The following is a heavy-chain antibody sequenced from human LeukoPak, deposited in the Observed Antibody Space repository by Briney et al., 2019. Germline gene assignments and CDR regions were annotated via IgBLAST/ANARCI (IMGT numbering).Heavy chain of an antibody. J-gene: IGHJ4*02. D-gene: IGHD3-3*01. V-gene: IGHV1-2*02. CDR1: GYTFTGYY. CDR2: INPNSGGT. CDR3: ARGGYDFWSGIFDY. Sequence: GASVKVSCTASGYTFTGYYMHWVRQAPGQGLEWMGWINPNSGGTNYAQKFQGRVTMTRDTSISTAYMELSRLRSDDTAVYYCARGGYDFWSGIFDYWGQGTLVTVSS.